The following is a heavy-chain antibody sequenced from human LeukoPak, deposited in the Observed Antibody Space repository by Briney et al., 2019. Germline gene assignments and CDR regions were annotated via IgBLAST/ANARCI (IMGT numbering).Heavy chain of an antibody. Sequence: PGGSLRLSCAASGFTFSDYYMSWIRQAPGKGLEWVSYISSSGSTIYYADSVKGRFTISRDNAKNSLYLQMNSLRAEDTAVYYCAKAPPYYDILTGYPSWFDPWGQGTLVTVSS. CDR1: GFTFSDYY. J-gene: IGHJ5*02. CDR2: ISSSGSTI. D-gene: IGHD3-9*01. V-gene: IGHV3-11*04. CDR3: AKAPPYYDILTGYPSWFDP.